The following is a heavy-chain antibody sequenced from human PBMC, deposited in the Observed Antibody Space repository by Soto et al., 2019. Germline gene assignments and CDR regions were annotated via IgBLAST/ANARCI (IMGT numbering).Heavy chain of an antibody. V-gene: IGHV4-59*08. J-gene: IGHJ3*02. CDR3: ARHRGNPDAFDI. Sequence: SETLSLTCTVSGGSISSHYWSWIRQPPGKGLEWIGYIYYSGSTNDNPALRGRVTTSVDTSRNQLSLKLSSVTAADTAVYYCARHRGNPDAFDIWGQGTMVTVSS. CDR2: IYYSGST. CDR1: GGSISSHY.